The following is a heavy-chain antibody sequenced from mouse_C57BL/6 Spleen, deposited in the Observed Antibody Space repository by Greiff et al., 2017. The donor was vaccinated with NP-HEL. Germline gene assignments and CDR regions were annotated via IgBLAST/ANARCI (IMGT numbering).Heavy chain of an antibody. Sequence: QVQLQQPGAELVRPGSSVKLSCKASGYTFTSYWMHWVKQRPIQGLEWIGNIDPSDSETHYNQKFKDKATLTVDKSSSAAYMQLSSLTSEDSAVYYCAREDYYGPEAYWGQGTLVTVSA. V-gene: IGHV1-52*01. CDR1: GYTFTSYW. CDR3: AREDYYGPEAY. CDR2: IDPSDSET. J-gene: IGHJ3*01. D-gene: IGHD1-2*01.